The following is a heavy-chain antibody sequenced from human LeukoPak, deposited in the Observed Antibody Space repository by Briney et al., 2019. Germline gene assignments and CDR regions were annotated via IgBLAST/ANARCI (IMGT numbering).Heavy chain of an antibody. V-gene: IGHV4-59*12. CDR3: ARDGYSRTWYYFDN. J-gene: IGHJ4*02. D-gene: IGHD6-13*01. CDR2: IYHSGST. Sequence: PSETLSLTCTVSGGSISSYYWSWIRQPPGKGLEWIGYIYHSGSTYYNPSLKSRVTISVDRSKNQFSLELSSVTAADTAVYYCARDGYSRTWYYFDNWGQGTLVTVSS. CDR1: GGSISSYY.